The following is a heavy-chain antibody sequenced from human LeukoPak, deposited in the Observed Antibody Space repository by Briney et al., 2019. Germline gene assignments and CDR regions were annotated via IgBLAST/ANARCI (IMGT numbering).Heavy chain of an antibody. CDR3: ERDLAVGATDY. CDR2: ISSSSSYT. CDR1: GFTFSDYY. V-gene: IGHV3-11*06. J-gene: IGHJ4*02. Sequence: GGSLRLSCAASGFTFSDYYMSWIREAPGKGLEWVSYISSSSSYTNYADSVKGRFTISRDNAKNSLYLQMNSLRAEDTAVYYCERDLAVGATDYWGQGTLVTVSS. D-gene: IGHD1-26*01.